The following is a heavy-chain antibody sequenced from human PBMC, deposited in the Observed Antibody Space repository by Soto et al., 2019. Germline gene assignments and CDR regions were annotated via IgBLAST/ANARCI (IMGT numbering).Heavy chain of an antibody. D-gene: IGHD2-2*01. CDR3: ARDFREIVDCSSTSCYYYYYMDV. J-gene: IGHJ6*03. CDR1: GGSISSYY. Sequence: SETLSLTCTVSGGSISSYYWSWIRQPPGKGLEWVGYIYYSGSTNYNPSLKNRVTISVDTSKNQFSMKLSSVTAADAAVYYCARDFREIVDCSSTSCYYYYYMDVWGKGTTVTVSS. CDR2: IYYSGST. V-gene: IGHV4-59*01.